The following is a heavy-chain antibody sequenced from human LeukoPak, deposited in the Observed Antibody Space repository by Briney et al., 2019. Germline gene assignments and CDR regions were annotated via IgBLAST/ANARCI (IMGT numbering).Heavy chain of an antibody. Sequence: PGGSLRLSCAASGFTFSSYAMSWVRQAPGKGLEWVSAISGSGGSTYYADSVKGRFTISRDNSKNTLYLQMNSLRAEDTAVYYCARATSWYDAFDIWGQGTMVTVSS. CDR3: ARATSWYDAFDI. J-gene: IGHJ3*02. CDR2: ISGSGGST. CDR1: GFTFSSYA. D-gene: IGHD6-13*01. V-gene: IGHV3-23*01.